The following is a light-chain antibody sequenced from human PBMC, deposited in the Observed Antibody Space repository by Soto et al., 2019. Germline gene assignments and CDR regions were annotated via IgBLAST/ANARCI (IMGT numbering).Light chain of an antibody. CDR3: LQYNVYPLT. CDR2: KAS. J-gene: IGKJ4*01. CDR1: QNINRW. Sequence: DIQMTQSPSTLSASVGDTVTITCRASQNINRWLAWYQQRPGKAPNLLIHKASSLEGGVPSRFSGSSSGTEFTLTISSLQSDDIETYFCLQYNVYPLTFGGGTKVEI. V-gene: IGKV1-5*03.